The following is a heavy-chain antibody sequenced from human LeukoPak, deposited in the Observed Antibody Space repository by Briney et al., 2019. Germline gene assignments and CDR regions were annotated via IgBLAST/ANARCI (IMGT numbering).Heavy chain of an antibody. V-gene: IGHV3-66*02. J-gene: IGHJ5*02. D-gene: IGHD1-1*01. CDR1: GFTVSSNF. CDR2: TYSGGDT. Sequence: GGSLLLSCAASGFTVSSNFMSWVRRPPGKGLEWVSVTYSGGDTYYADSVKGRFTISRDNFKNTVYLQMNSLRADDTAVYYCARDYCTTSSCSTRWFDHWGQGTLVTVSS. CDR3: ARDYCTTSSCSTRWFDH.